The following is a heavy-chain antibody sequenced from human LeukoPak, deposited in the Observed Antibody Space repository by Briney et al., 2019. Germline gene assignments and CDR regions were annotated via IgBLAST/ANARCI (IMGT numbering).Heavy chain of an antibody. D-gene: IGHD7-27*01. CDR1: GGSISRSSYY. CDR3: VKKVAGVAWFDS. V-gene: IGHV4-39*07. CDR2: IYHSGST. Sequence: SETLSLTCTVSGGSISRSSYYWGWIRQPPGKGLEWIGSIYHSGSTYYNPSLKSRVTMSVDTSKNQFSLKLSSVTAVDTAVYYCVKKVAGVAWFDSWGQGTLVTVSS. J-gene: IGHJ5*01.